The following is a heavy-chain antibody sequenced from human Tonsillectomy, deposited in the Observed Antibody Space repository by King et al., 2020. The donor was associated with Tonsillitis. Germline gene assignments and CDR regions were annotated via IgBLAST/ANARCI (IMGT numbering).Heavy chain of an antibody. Sequence: VQLVESGGGVVQPGRSLRLSCAASGFTFSSYGMHWVRQAPGKGLEWVAVISYDGSNKYYADSVKGLFTISRDNSKNTLYLQMTSLRAEDTAVYYCAKDLFTFRSGSYFCVDYWGQGTLVTVSS. J-gene: IGHJ4*02. CDR2: ISYDGSNK. V-gene: IGHV3-30*18. CDR3: AKDLFTFRSGSYFCVDY. D-gene: IGHD1-26*01. CDR1: GFTFSSYG.